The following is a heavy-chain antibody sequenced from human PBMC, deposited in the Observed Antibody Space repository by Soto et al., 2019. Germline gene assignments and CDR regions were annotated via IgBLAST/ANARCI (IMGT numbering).Heavy chain of an antibody. J-gene: IGHJ6*02. CDR2: ISSSGSTI. Sequence: GGSLRLSCAASGFTFSSYEMNWVRQAPGKGLEWVSYISSSGSTIYYADSVKGRFTISRDNAKNSLYLQMNSLRAEGTAVYYCASSIFGVVIPPYYYGMDVWGQGTTVTVSS. V-gene: IGHV3-48*03. CDR3: ASSIFGVVIPPYYYGMDV. D-gene: IGHD3-3*01. CDR1: GFTFSSYE.